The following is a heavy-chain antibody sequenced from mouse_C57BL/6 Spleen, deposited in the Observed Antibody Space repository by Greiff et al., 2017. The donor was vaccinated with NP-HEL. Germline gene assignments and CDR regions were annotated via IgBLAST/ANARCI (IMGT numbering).Heavy chain of an antibody. D-gene: IGHD2-2*01. J-gene: IGHJ3*01. CDR1: GYTFTDYY. CDR3: ARSGALGYGSSWFAY. CDR2: INPYNGGN. V-gene: IGHV1-19*01. Sequence: EVQLQESGPVLVKPGASVKMSCKASGYTFTDYYMNWVKQSHGKSLEWIGVINPYNGGNSYNQKFKGTATLTVDNSSSTAYMELNSLTSEDSAVYYCARSGALGYGSSWFAYWGQGTLVTVSA.